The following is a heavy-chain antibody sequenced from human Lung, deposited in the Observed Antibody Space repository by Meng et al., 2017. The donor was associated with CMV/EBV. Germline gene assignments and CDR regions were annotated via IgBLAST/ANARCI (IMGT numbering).Heavy chain of an antibody. V-gene: IGHV4-30-4*01. Sequence: QVPLQESGPGLVKPSQTLSLTCTVSGDSISSVEYFWSWIRQPPGKGLEWIGYMDYRGSTFYNPSLKSRVTISVDTSKNQFSLKLSSVTAADTAVYFCARGELLWDYWGQGTLVTVSS. CDR3: ARGELLWDY. J-gene: IGHJ4*02. CDR2: MDYRGST. CDR1: GDSISSVEYF. D-gene: IGHD2-2*01.